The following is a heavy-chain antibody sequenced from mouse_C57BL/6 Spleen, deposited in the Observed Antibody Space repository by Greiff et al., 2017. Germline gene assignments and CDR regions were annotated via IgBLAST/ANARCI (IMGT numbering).Heavy chain of an antibody. CDR2: IDPSDSYT. Sequence: QVQLQQPGAELVKPGASVKLSCKASGYTFTSYWMQWVKQRPGQGLEWIGEIDPSDSYTNYNQKFKGKATLTVDTSSSTAYMQLSSLTSEDSAVYYCARLEDYYGSSYEYYYAMGYWGQGTSVTVSS. CDR1: GYTFTSYW. D-gene: IGHD1-1*01. CDR3: ARLEDYYGSSYEYYYAMGY. V-gene: IGHV1-50*01. J-gene: IGHJ4*01.